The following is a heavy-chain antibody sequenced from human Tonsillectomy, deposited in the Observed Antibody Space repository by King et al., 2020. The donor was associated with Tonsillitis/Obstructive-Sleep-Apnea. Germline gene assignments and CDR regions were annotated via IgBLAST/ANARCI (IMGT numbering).Heavy chain of an antibody. D-gene: IGHD2-2*01. CDR1: GFSFSSYG. CDR3: ERAAIEDPTDPFEI. V-gene: IGHV3-33*01. CDR2: IWYDGSEK. Sequence: VQLVESGGGVVQPGRSLRLSCAASGFSFSSYGMHWVRQAPGKGLEWVAVIWYDGSEKYYVDSVKGRFTISRDNYKKTLNLQMNSLRAEDTAVYYCERAAIEDPTDPFEIWGQGTMFTVSS. J-gene: IGHJ3*02.